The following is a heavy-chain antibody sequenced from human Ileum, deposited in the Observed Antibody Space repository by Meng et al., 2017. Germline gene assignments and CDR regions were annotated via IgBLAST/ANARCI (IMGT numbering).Heavy chain of an antibody. D-gene: IGHD3-16*01. CDR3: AKGQINSWYYFDN. CDR1: GFTFSSYA. J-gene: IGHJ4*02. V-gene: IGHV3-23*01. Sequence: GESLKISCAASGFTFSSYAMSWVRQAPGEGLEWVSVISDSGGRTYYADSVRGRFTISRDNSKNTLYLQMNSLRAEDTAVYYCAKGQINSWYYFDNWGQGTLVTVSS. CDR2: ISDSGGRT.